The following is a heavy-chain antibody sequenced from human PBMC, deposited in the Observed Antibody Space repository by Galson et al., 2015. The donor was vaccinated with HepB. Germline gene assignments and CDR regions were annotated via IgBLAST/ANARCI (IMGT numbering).Heavy chain of an antibody. Sequence: EPLSLTCAVYGGSFSDYYWSWIRQPPAKGLEWIGEINSAGSITNYNPSLKRRVTISVDTSKSQFSLRFSCVTAADTAVYYCTRTPDIAPRPFDSWGQGTLVTASS. CDR2: INSAGSIT. D-gene: IGHD2-15*01. CDR3: TRTPDIAPRPFDS. CDR1: GGSFSDYY. V-gene: IGHV4-34*01. J-gene: IGHJ4*02.